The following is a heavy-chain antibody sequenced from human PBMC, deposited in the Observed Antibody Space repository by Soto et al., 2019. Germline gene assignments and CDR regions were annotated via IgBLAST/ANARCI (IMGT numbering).Heavy chain of an antibody. J-gene: IGHJ1*01. Sequence: GGSLRLSCAASGFTFSSCSMNWVRQAPGKGLEWVSYISSSSSTIYYADSVKGRFTISRDNAKNSLYLQMNSLRAEDTAVYYCARDLGSRWYHEYFQHWGQGTLVTVSS. V-gene: IGHV3-48*01. CDR2: ISSSSSTI. D-gene: IGHD6-13*01. CDR1: GFTFSSCS. CDR3: ARDLGSRWYHEYFQH.